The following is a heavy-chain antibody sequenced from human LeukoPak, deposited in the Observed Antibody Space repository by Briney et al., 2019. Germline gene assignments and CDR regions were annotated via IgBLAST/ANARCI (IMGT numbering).Heavy chain of an antibody. Sequence: PSETLSLTCTVSGGSISSSSHHWGWIRQPPGKGLEWIGSISYSGSTYYNPSLKSRITISVDMSKNQFSLKLGSVTAADTAVYYCARHVDTAMAPPYYFDYWDQGTLVTVSS. V-gene: IGHV4-39*01. CDR2: ISYSGST. CDR1: GGSISSSSHH. D-gene: IGHD5-18*01. CDR3: ARHVDTAMAPPYYFDY. J-gene: IGHJ4*02.